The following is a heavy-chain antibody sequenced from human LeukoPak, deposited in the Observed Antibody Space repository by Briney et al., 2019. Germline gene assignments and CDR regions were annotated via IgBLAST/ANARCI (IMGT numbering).Heavy chain of an antibody. CDR2: IIPIFGTA. CDR1: GGTFSSYA. Sequence: ASVKVPCKASGGTFSSYAISWVRQAPGQGLEWMGGIIPIFGTANYAQKFQGRVTITADESTSTAYMELSSLRSEDTAVYYCAGGIAAAIDYWGQGTLVTVSS. V-gene: IGHV1-69*13. J-gene: IGHJ4*02. D-gene: IGHD6-13*01. CDR3: AGGIAAAIDY.